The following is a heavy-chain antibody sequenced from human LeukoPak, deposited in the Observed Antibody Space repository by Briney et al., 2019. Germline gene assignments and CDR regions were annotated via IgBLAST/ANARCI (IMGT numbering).Heavy chain of an antibody. CDR1: GYTSTTYW. Sequence: GESLKISCQGSGYTSTTYWIGWVRQMPGKSLEWMGIISPGDSDATYSPSFQGQVTISADKSVSTAYLQWSSLKASDTAMYYCARQGSSGYQGVFYFDYWGQGTLVSVSS. V-gene: IGHV5-51*01. CDR3: ARQGSSGYQGVFYFDY. J-gene: IGHJ4*02. CDR2: ISPGDSDA. D-gene: IGHD3-22*01.